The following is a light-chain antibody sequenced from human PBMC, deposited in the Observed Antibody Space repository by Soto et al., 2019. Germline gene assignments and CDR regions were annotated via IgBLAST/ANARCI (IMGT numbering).Light chain of an antibody. CDR1: QDISNY. V-gene: IGKV1-33*01. CDR2: DAS. Sequence: DLQMTQSPSSLSASVGDRVTITCQASQDISNYLNWYQQRPGKAPKLLIYDASNLKTGVPSRFSGSGSGTDFTFTISSLQPEDIATYYCQQYDNLITFGPGKRLEIK. J-gene: IGKJ5*01. CDR3: QQYDNLIT.